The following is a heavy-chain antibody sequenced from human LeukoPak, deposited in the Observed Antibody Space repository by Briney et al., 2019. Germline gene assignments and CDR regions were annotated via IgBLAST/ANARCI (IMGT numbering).Heavy chain of an antibody. Sequence: GGSLRLSCGTSGFTFSDSWMSWFRQAPGQGLEWVSYISGSGTTKSYAESVKGRFTISRDNTKKTVSLQMNSLRDEDTALYFCARAPRDYAVDYYAGYCDTWGQGTLVTVSS. CDR3: ARAPRDYAVDYYAGYCDT. CDR1: GFTFSDSW. D-gene: IGHD3-10*01. J-gene: IGHJ4*02. CDR2: ISGSGTTK. V-gene: IGHV3-11*01.